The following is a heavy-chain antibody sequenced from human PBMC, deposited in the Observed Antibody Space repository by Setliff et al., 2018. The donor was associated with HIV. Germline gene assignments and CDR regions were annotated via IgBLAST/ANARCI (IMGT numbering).Heavy chain of an antibody. V-gene: IGHV1-18*01. CDR1: GYTFTSYG. J-gene: IGHJ4*02. D-gene: IGHD5-12*01. CDR2: ISAYNGNT. Sequence: GASVKVSCKASGYTFTSYGISWVRQAPGQGLEWMGWISAYNGNTNYAQKVQGRVTMTTDTSTSTAYMELRSLRSDDTAVYYCARSEGQWLRPEGALCDYWGQGTLVTVSS. CDR3: ARSEGQWLRPEGALCDY.